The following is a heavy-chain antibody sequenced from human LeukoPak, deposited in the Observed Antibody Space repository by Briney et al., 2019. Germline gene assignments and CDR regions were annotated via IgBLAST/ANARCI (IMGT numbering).Heavy chain of an antibody. CDR2: INHSGST. CDR3: ARRPNWGRDWFDP. CDR1: GGSFSGYY. D-gene: IGHD7-27*01. J-gene: IGHJ5*02. Sequence: SETLSLTCAVYGGSFSGYYWSWIRQRPGKGLEWIGEINHSGSTNYNPSLKSRVTISVDTSKNQFSLKLSSVTAADTAVYYCARRPNWGRDWFDPWDQGTLVTVSS. V-gene: IGHV4-34*01.